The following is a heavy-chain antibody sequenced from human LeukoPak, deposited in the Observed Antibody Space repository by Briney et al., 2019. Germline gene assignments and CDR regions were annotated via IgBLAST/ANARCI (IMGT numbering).Heavy chain of an antibody. CDR1: GYTFTSYG. D-gene: IGHD4-17*01. J-gene: IGHJ6*02. Sequence: GASVKVSCKASGYTFTSYGISWVRQAPGQGLEWMGWISAYNGNTNYAQKPQGRVTMTTDTSTSTAYMELRSLRSDDTAVYYCARDRAPYGDYDGIYYYYGMDVWGQGTTVTVSS. V-gene: IGHV1-18*04. CDR2: ISAYNGNT. CDR3: ARDRAPYGDYDGIYYYYGMDV.